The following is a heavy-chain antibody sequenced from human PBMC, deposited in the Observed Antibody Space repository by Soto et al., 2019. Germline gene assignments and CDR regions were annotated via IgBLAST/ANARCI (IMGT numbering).Heavy chain of an antibody. J-gene: IGHJ5*02. V-gene: IGHV1-18*01. Sequence: ASVKVSCKASGYTFTSYGISWVRQAPGQGLEWMGWISAYNGNTNYAQKLQGRVTMTTDTSTSTAYIELRSLRSDDTAVYYCARFYCSGGSCYSWWFDPWGQGTLVTVSS. D-gene: IGHD2-15*01. CDR3: ARFYCSGGSCYSWWFDP. CDR1: GYTFTSYG. CDR2: ISAYNGNT.